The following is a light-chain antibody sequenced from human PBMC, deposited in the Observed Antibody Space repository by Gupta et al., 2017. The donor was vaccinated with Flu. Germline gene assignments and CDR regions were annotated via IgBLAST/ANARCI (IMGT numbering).Light chain of an antibody. Sequence: SSSLSLDPAVSVALGQTVRITCPPASLRTSYATWYQQKPGQAPVIVIYDKNIRPSGIPDRFSGSSSGNTASVTITGAQAEDEDDYYCDSRDSTDNNQAVFGGGTKLTVL. V-gene: IGLV3-19*01. J-gene: IGLJ2*01. CDR2: DKN. CDR3: DSRDSTDNNQAV. CDR1: SLRTSY.